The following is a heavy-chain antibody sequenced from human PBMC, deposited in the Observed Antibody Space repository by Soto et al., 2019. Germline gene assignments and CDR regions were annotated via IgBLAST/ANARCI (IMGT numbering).Heavy chain of an antibody. V-gene: IGHV4-34*01. Sequence: SWTLSLTCAFCGGSVSGYYWSWIRQPPGKGLEWIGEINHSGSTNYNPSLKSRVTISVDTSKNQFSLKLSSVTAADTAVYYCARNQLRYCSSTSCQAKDYWGQGTLVTVSS. D-gene: IGHD2-2*01. CDR2: INHSGST. CDR3: ARNQLRYCSSTSCQAKDY. CDR1: GGSVSGYY. J-gene: IGHJ4*02.